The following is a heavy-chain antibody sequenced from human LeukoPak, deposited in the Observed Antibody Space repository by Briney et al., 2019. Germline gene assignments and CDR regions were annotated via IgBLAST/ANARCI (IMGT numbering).Heavy chain of an antibody. J-gene: IGHJ6*03. CDR3: ARDRELNPGPYYMDV. Sequence: ASVKVSCKASGNTFTSYGITWVRQAPGQGLEWMGWISGYNGNTNYAQKLQGRVTMTTDTSTSTAYMELRSLRSDDTAVYYCARDRELNPGPYYMDVWGKGTTVTVSS. CDR1: GNTFTSYG. CDR2: ISGYNGNT. D-gene: IGHD1-26*01. V-gene: IGHV1-18*01.